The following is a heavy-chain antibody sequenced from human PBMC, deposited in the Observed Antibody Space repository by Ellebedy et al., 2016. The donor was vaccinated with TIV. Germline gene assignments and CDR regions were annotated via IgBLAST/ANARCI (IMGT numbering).Heavy chain of an antibody. V-gene: IGHV3-74*01. CDR1: GFTFSGYW. CDR3: ARGVGSGWFDP. D-gene: IGHD2-15*01. J-gene: IGHJ5*02. Sequence: GESLKISCAASGFTFSGYWMHWVRQAPGKGLVWVSRINNDGSDTSYADSVKGRFTISRDNAKNTLYLQMNSLRAEDTAVYYCARGVGSGWFDPWGQGTLVTVSS. CDR2: INNDGSDT.